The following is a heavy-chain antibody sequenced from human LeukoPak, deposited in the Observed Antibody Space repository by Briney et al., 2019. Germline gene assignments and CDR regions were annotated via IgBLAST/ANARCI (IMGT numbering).Heavy chain of an antibody. CDR3: ARRWDP. Sequence: TETLSLTRAVYGGSFSGYHWSWIRQPPGKGLEWIGEINHSGSTNYNPSLKSRVTISVDTSKNQFSLKLSSVTAADTAVYYCARRWDPWGQGTLVTVSS. V-gene: IGHV4-34*01. J-gene: IGHJ5*02. CDR2: INHSGST. CDR1: GGSFSGYH. D-gene: IGHD5-24*01.